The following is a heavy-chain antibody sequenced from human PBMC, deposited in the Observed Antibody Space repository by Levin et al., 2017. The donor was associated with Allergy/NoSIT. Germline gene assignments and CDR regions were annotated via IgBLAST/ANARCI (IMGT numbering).Heavy chain of an antibody. D-gene: IGHD5-12*01. Sequence: GESLKISCEASGFSFRSYAMTWVRQAPGKGLEWVSGISGSGDNTYYAGSVKGRFATYRDNSKNTLYLQLNSLRVEDPACYYCAKDVRLSGYDYAHGSYEDWGQGTVVSVSS. CDR2: ISGSGDNT. J-gene: IGHJ4*02. CDR3: AKDVRLSGYDYAHGSYED. CDR1: GFSFRSYA. V-gene: IGHV3-23*01.